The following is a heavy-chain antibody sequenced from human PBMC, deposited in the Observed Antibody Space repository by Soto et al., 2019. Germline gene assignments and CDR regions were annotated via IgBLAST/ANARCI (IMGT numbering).Heavy chain of an antibody. D-gene: IGHD3-10*01. V-gene: IGHV4-39*01. CDR1: GDSINSNNYY. CDR2: MYHSGNT. J-gene: IGHJ4*02. CDR3: ARHRGPTAPNY. Sequence: QLQLQESGPGLVKPSETLSLTCTVSGDSINSNNYYWGWIRQPPGKGLEWIGSMYHSGNTYHNPSLKSRVPISVDTSQNQLSLNLRSVTAADTAVYSCARHRGPTAPNYWGQGTLVTVSS.